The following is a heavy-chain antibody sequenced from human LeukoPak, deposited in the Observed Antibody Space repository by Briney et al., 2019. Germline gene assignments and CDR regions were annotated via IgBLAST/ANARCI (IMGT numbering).Heavy chain of an antibody. D-gene: IGHD6-13*01. V-gene: IGHV3-30*18. J-gene: IGHJ4*02. CDR3: AKEGSQYASSWFDY. CDR2: ISHDGTVT. CDR1: GFTFSSYG. Sequence: GRSLRLSCEAPGFTFSSYGMQWVRQAPGMGPEWVSVISHDGTVTHYADSVKGRFTISRDSSTNTLYLQMDSLRTEDTAVYYCAKEGSQYASSWFDYWGQGTLVTVSS.